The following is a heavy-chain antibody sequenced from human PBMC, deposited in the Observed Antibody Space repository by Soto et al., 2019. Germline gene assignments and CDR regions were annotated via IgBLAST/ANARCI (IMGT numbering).Heavy chain of an antibody. V-gene: IGHV4-59*08. CDR2: VYSRGGT. CDR3: ATPGSGDRHGLVDV. CDR1: GGSFSGYN. J-gene: IGHJ6*02. Sequence: QVQLQESGPGLVKPSETLSLTCTVSGGSFSGYNWSWIRRPPGMRLEWIGYVYSRGGTSYNPSLKRRSTISIDTSTTQFSLKCNSVTAADTAVHFCATPGSGDRHGLVDVWCQGTTVTVSS.